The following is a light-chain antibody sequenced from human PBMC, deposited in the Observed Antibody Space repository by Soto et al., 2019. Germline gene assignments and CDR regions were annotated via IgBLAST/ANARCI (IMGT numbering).Light chain of an antibody. CDR1: SSNIGNNY. Sequence: QSVLTQPPSVSAATGQKVTISCSGSSSNIGNNYVSWYQQLPGTAPKLLIYENNKRPSGIPDRFSGSKSGTSATLGITGLQTGDEADYYCGTWDSSLSAVLFGGGTKLTVL. CDR2: ENN. CDR3: GTWDSSLSAVL. J-gene: IGLJ2*01. V-gene: IGLV1-51*02.